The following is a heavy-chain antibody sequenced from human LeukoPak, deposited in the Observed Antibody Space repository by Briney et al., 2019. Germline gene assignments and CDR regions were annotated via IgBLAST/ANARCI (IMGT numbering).Heavy chain of an antibody. D-gene: IGHD6-6*01. CDR1: VFTFTNYA. CDR2: ISGSGDSP. CDR3: ARDVAPRPYYYMDV. J-gene: IGHJ6*03. V-gene: IGHV3-23*01. Sequence: GGSLRLSCAASVFTFTNYALSWVRQAPGKGLEWVSAISGSGDSPYYADSVKGRFTISRDNSKNTLFLQMTSLRAEDTAVYYCARDVAPRPYYYMDVWGRGTTVTVSS.